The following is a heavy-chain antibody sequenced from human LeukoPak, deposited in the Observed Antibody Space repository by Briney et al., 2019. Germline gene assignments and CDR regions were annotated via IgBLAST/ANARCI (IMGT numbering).Heavy chain of an antibody. CDR2: INIDGSSI. CDR1: RFTFNNHW. J-gene: IGHJ4*02. V-gene: IGHV3-74*01. D-gene: IGHD6-13*01. CDR3: ARVPATGTAFDD. Sequence: SLRPSWADARFTFNNHWTHWVRQAPGNGMGWVSRINIDGSSISYADSVKGRFTISRDNAKNTLYLQMNSLRVEDTAVYYCARVPATGTAFDDWGQGTLVTVSS.